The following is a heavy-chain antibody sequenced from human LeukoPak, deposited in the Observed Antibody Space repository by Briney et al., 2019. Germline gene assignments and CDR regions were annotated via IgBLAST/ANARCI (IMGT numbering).Heavy chain of an antibody. CDR1: GGSITSYY. D-gene: IGHD6-19*01. Sequence: PSETPSLTCTVSGGSITSYYWSWIRQPPGKGLEWIGYIYYSGSTNYNPSLKSRVTISVDTSKNQFSLKLSSVTAADTAVYYCARDQAVTGYHHYMDVWGKGTTVTVSS. J-gene: IGHJ6*03. CDR3: ARDQAVTGYHHYMDV. CDR2: IYYSGST. V-gene: IGHV4-59*01.